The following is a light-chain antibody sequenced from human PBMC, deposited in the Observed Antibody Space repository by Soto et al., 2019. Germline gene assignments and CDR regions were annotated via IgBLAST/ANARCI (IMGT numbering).Light chain of an antibody. CDR1: QSVSSSY. CDR3: QQYSSSPWT. Sequence: DIELTQSPGTLSSSPGDRATLSCRASQSVSSSYLAWYQQKPGQPPRLLIYGASSRATGIPYRFSGSGSGTDFTLTISRLEPEDFAVYYCQQYSSSPWTFGQGTKVEIK. V-gene: IGKV3-20*01. CDR2: GAS. J-gene: IGKJ1*01.